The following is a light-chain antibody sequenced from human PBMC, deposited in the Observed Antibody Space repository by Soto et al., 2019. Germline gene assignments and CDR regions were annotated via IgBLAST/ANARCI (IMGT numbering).Light chain of an antibody. Sequence: ETVMTQSPATLPVSIGERATLSCRASQSVNTNLAWYQQKPGQAPRLLIYGASIRATGVPARFSGSGSGTDFTLTISSLQPEDFAVYFCQQYKNWPPVTFGGGTKVDIK. CDR3: QQYKNWPPVT. J-gene: IGKJ4*01. CDR1: QSVNTN. CDR2: GAS. V-gene: IGKV3-15*01.